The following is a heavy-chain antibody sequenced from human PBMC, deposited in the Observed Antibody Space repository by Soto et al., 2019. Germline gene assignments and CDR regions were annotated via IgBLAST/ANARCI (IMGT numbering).Heavy chain of an antibody. Sequence: EVQLLESGGGLVQPGGSLRVSCAASGFSFTSYVMSWVRQAPGKGLEWVSAITGSGGDTYHADSVKGRFTISRDNTKNTLYLQMNSLRAEDTAVYYCTKGSANSRPYYFDSWGRGTLVTVSS. CDR3: TKGSANSRPYYFDS. CDR2: ITGSGGDT. D-gene: IGHD6-13*01. V-gene: IGHV3-23*01. J-gene: IGHJ4*02. CDR1: GFSFTSYV.